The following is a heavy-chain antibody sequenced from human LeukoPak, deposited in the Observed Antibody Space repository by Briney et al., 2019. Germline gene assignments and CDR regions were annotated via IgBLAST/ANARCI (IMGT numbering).Heavy chain of an antibody. CDR2: INHSGST. CDR3: ARINALGYCSSTSCYGRRYYYGMDV. J-gene: IGHJ6*02. CDR1: GGSFSGYY. D-gene: IGHD2-2*01. Sequence: SETLSLTCAVYGGSFSGYYWSWIRQPPGKGLEWIGEINHSGSTNYNPSLKSRVTISVDTSKNQFSLKLSSVTAAGTAVYYCARINALGYCSSTSCYGRRYYYGMDVWGQGTTVTVSS. V-gene: IGHV4-34*01.